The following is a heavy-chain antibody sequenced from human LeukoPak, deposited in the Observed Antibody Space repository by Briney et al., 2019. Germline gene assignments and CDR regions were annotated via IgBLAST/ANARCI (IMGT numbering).Heavy chain of an antibody. Sequence: ASVKVSCTASGYTCTGYYMHWVRQAPGQGLEWMGWINPNSGGTDYAQKFQGRVTMTRDTSINTAYMELSRLRSDDTAVYYCARKQGYYSSGYHWFDPWGQGTLVTVSS. CDR1: GYTCTGYY. CDR2: INPNSGGT. J-gene: IGHJ5*02. D-gene: IGHD3-22*01. V-gene: IGHV1-2*02. CDR3: ARKQGYYSSGYHWFDP.